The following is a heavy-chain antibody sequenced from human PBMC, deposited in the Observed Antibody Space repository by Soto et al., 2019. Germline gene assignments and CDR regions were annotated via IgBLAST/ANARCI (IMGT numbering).Heavy chain of an antibody. CDR2: ISYDGSNK. J-gene: IGHJ4*02. D-gene: IGHD2-15*01. CDR1: GFTFSSYA. Sequence: QVQLVESGGGVVQPGRSLSLSCAASGFTFSSYAMHWFRQAPGKGLEWMAVISYDGSNKYYADSVKGRFTISRDISKNTLYLQMNSLRAEDTAVYYCARAGGLLLDYWGQGTLVTVSS. CDR3: ARAGGLLLDY. V-gene: IGHV3-30-3*01.